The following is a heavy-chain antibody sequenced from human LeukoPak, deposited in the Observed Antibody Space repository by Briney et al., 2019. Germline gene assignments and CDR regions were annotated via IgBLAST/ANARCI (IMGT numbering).Heavy chain of an antibody. J-gene: IGHJ4*02. D-gene: IGHD5-18*01. CDR1: GFTFSSYG. CDR2: ISYDGSNK. V-gene: IGHV3-30*18. CDR3: AKDKTAMAYYFDY. Sequence: GGSLRLSCAASGFTFSSYGMHWVRQAPGKGLEWVAVISYDGSNKYYADPVKGRFTISRDNSRNTLYLQMNSLRAEDTAVYYCAKDKTAMAYYFDYWGQGTLVTVSS.